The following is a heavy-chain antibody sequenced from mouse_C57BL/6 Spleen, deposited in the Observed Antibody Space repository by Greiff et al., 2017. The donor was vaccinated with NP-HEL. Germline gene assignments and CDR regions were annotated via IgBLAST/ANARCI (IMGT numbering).Heavy chain of an antibody. V-gene: IGHV1-64*01. J-gene: IGHJ1*03. CDR1: GYTFTSYW. CDR3: ARTGNSCWYFDD. D-gene: IGHD2-1*01. Sequence: QVQLKQPGAELVKPGASVKLSCKASGYTFTSYWMHWVKQRPGQGLEWIGMIHPNSGSTNYNEKFKSKATLTVDKSSSTAYMQLSSLTSEDSAVYYCARTGNSCWYFDDWGTGTPVTVSA. CDR2: IHPNSGST.